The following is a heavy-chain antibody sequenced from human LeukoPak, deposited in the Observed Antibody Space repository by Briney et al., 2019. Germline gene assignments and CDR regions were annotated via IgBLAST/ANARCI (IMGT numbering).Heavy chain of an antibody. Sequence: PGGSLRLSCAASGFTFSSYAMSWVRQAPGKGLEWVSTISGSGGSIYYADSVKGRFTISRDNSKNTLYLQMNSLRVDDTAVYYCARARGNTYGYFEYWGQEPWSPSPQ. CDR3: ARARGNTYGYFEY. CDR1: GFTFSSYA. D-gene: IGHD5-18*01. CDR2: ISGSGGSI. J-gene: IGHJ4*01. V-gene: IGHV3-23*01.